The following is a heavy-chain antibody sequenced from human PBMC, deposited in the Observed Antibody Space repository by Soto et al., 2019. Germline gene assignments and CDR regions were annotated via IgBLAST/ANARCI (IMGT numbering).Heavy chain of an antibody. Sequence: QVQLQESGPGLVKPSQTLSLTCTVSGGSISSGDYSWSWIRQPPGKGLEWIGYIYYSGSTYYNPSCMRRVAIPVDTSKNQFSLKLNSVTAADPAVYYCARAPRYFDWLLPVDYWGQGTLVTVSS. D-gene: IGHD3-9*01. CDR2: IYYSGST. CDR1: GGSISSGDYS. CDR3: ARAPRYFDWLLPVDY. V-gene: IGHV4-30-4*01. J-gene: IGHJ4*02.